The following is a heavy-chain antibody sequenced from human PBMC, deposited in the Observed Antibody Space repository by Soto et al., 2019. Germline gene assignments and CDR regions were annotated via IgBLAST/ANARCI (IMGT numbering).Heavy chain of an antibody. CDR2: ISYDGSNK. Sequence: QVQLVESGGGVVQPGRSLRLSCAASGFTFSSYAMHWVRQAPGKGLEWVAVISYDGSNKYYADSVKGRFIISRDNSKTLYLQMNSLRAEDTAVYYCVRGKSPYSSGWHNRHFDYWGQGTLVTVSS. J-gene: IGHJ4*02. V-gene: IGHV3-30-3*01. CDR3: VRGKSPYSSGWHNRHFDY. D-gene: IGHD6-19*01. CDR1: GFTFSSYA.